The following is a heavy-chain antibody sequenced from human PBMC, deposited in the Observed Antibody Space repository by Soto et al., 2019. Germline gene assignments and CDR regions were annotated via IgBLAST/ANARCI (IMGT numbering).Heavy chain of an antibody. CDR3: VSGSFHNWFDP. J-gene: IGHJ5*02. CDR2: IYWNDDK. CDR1: GFSFSTSGVG. Sequence: QITLKESGPTLVKPTQTLTLTCTFSGFSFSTSGVGVGWIRQPPGKALEWLALIYWNDDKRYSPSLKSRLIITKDTSKNQVVLTKTNMDPVDTASYYFVSGSFHNWFDPWGQGTLVTVSS. D-gene: IGHD3-10*01. V-gene: IGHV2-5*01.